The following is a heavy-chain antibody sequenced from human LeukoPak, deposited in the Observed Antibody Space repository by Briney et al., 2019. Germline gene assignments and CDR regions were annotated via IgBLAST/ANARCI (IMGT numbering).Heavy chain of an antibody. CDR3: GRDYDSGTYYTFY. CDR2: ISTYNGKT. J-gene: IGHJ4*02. CDR1: GYTFTRYG. D-gene: IGHD3-10*01. V-gene: IGHV1-18*01. Sequence: ASVKVSRKASGYTFTRYGISWVRQAPGQGLEWMGWISTYNGKTNYAERLQGRVTMTTDTSTSTAYMELRSLRSDDTAIYYCGRDYDSGTYYTFYWGQGTLVTVSS.